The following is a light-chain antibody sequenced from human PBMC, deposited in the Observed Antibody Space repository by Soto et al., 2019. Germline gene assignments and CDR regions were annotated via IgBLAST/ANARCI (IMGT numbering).Light chain of an antibody. V-gene: IGKV3-20*01. CDR1: QSLSRSS. CDR2: GAS. CDR3: QQYGSSPRT. J-gene: IGKJ1*01. Sequence: EIVMTQSPATLSVSPGERATLSCRANQSLSRSSLAWYQQKPGRAPRLLIYGASSRATGIPDRFSGSGSGTDFTLTISRLEPEDFAVYYCQQYGSSPRTFGQGTKVDIK.